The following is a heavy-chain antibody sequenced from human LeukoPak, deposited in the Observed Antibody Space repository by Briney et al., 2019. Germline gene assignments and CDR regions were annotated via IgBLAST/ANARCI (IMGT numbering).Heavy chain of an antibody. V-gene: IGHV3-20*04. J-gene: IGHJ3*02. CDR3: ARTIVVVPAAIGLGAFDI. CDR1: GFTFDDYG. D-gene: IGHD2-2*01. Sequence: PGGSLRLSCAASGFTFDDYGMSWFRQAPGKGLEWVSGINWNGGSTGYADSVKGRFTISRDNAKNSLYLQMNSLRAEDTALYYCARTIVVVPAAIGLGAFDIWGQGTMVTVSS. CDR2: INWNGGST.